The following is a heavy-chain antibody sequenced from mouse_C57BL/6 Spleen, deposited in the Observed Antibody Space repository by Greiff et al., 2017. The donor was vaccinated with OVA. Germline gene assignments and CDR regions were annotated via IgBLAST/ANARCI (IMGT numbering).Heavy chain of an antibody. CDR2: INYDGSST. CDR1: GFTFSDYY. CDR3: VTTVVAHCYFDV. J-gene: IGHJ1*03. D-gene: IGHD1-1*01. V-gene: IGHV5-16*01. Sequence: EVKLVESEGGLVQPGSSMKLSCTASGFTFSDYYMAWVRQVPEKGLEWVANINYDGSSTSYLDSLKSRFIISRDHAKNILYLQMSSLKSEDTATYYCVTTVVAHCYFDVWGTGTTVTVSS.